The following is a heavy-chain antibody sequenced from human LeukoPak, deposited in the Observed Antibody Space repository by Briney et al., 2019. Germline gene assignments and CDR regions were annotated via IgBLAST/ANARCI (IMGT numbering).Heavy chain of an antibody. V-gene: IGHV3-30-3*01. CDR2: ISYDGSNK. J-gene: IGHJ4*02. CDR1: GFTFSSYA. CDR3: ARGGTLFL. Sequence: GGSLRLSCAASGFTFSSYAMSWVRQAPGKGLEWVAVISYDGSNKYYADSVKGRFTISRDNSKNTLYLQMNSLRAEDTAVYYCARGGTLFLWGQGTLVTVSS. D-gene: IGHD1-14*01.